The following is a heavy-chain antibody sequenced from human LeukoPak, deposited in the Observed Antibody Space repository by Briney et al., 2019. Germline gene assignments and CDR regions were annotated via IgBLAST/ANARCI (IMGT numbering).Heavy chain of an antibody. CDR3: ARRGWDILFDF. Sequence: SETLSLTCTVSGDSISSNSYYWGWLRQTPGKGLEWIGSIYLRGSTYYNPSLKSRVTISVDTSKNQFSLKMRSVTAADTAVYYCARRGWDILFDFWGQGTLVTVHS. J-gene: IGHJ4*02. CDR2: IYLRGST. D-gene: IGHD1-26*01. V-gene: IGHV4-39*01. CDR1: GDSISSNSYY.